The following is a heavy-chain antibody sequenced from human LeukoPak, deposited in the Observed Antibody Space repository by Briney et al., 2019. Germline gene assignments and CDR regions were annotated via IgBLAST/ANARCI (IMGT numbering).Heavy chain of an antibody. D-gene: IGHD2-2*01. CDR2: ISYDGSNK. CDR1: GFTFSSYA. CDR3: ARDQRCSSTSCYSLRIYYYYGMDV. V-gene: IGHV3-30-3*01. Sequence: GGSLRLSCAASGFTFSSYAMHWVRQAPGKGLEGVAVISYDGSNKYYADSVKGRFTISRDNSKNTLYLQMNSLRAEDTAVYYCARDQRCSSTSCYSLRIYYYYGMDVWGQGTTVTVSS. J-gene: IGHJ6*02.